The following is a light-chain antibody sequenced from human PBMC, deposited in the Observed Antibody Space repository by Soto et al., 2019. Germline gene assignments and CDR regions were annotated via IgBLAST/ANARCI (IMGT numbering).Light chain of an antibody. J-gene: IGLJ2*01. V-gene: IGLV3-1*01. CDR2: QDS. CDR1: KLGDKY. CDR3: QASDSSTALV. Sequence: SYELTQPPSVSVSPGQTASITCSGDKLGDKYACWYQQKPGQSPVLVIYQDSERPSGIPERFSGSNSGNTATLTISGTQAMDEADYYCQASDSSTALVFGGGTQLTVL.